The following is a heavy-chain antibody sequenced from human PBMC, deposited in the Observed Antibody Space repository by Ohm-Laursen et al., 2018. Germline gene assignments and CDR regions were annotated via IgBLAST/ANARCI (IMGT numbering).Heavy chain of an antibody. J-gene: IGHJ4*01. CDR3: ADSRALGTVFDY. D-gene: IGHD4-17*01. CDR1: GGSISSGGYY. V-gene: IGHV4-31*09. Sequence: SETLSLTCTVSGGSISSGGYYWSWIRQHPGKGLEWIGYIYYSGNTYYNPSLKSRVTISVDKSKNHFSLKLSSVTAADTAVYYCADSRALGTVFDYWGHGTLVTVSS. CDR2: IYYSGNT.